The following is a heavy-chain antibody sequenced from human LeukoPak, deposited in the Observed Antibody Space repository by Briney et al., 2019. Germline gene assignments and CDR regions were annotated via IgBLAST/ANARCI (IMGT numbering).Heavy chain of an antibody. Sequence: ASVKVSCKASGYSFADYYMHWVRQAPGQGLEWMGWIKPNSGDTRSAQKFQGRVTMTRDTSISTAYMELSSLRYDDTAVYYCATNILVRDVINWFDPWGQGTLVTVSS. CDR1: GYSFADYY. J-gene: IGHJ5*02. CDR2: IKPNSGDT. D-gene: IGHD3-10*01. CDR3: ATNILVRDVINWFDP. V-gene: IGHV1-2*02.